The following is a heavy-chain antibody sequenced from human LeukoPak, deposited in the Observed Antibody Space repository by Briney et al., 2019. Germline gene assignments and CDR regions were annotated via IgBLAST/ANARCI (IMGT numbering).Heavy chain of an antibody. V-gene: IGHV3-73*01. J-gene: IGHJ6*02. D-gene: IGHD3-9*01. CDR3: AKDRDIILTGHGMDV. CDR2: IRSKANTYAT. Sequence: GGSLRLSCAASGFTFSGSAIHWVRQASGKGLEWVGRIRSKANTYATAYVGSVKGRFTISRDDSKNTAYLQMNNLRAEDTAVYYCAKDRDIILTGHGMDVWGQGATVTVSS. CDR1: GFTFSGSA.